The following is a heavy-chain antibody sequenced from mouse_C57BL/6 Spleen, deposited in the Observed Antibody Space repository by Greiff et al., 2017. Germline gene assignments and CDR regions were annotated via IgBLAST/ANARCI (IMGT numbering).Heavy chain of an antibody. CDR3: TRALGYYFDY. Sequence: QVQLQQSGAELVRPGASVTLSCKASGYTFTDYEMHWVKQRPVHGLEWIGAIDPDTGGTAYNQKFKGKAILTADKSSSTAYMELRSLTSEDSAVYYCTRALGYYFDYWGQGTTLTVSS. D-gene: IGHD4-1*01. CDR1: GYTFTDYE. V-gene: IGHV1-15*01. J-gene: IGHJ2*01. CDR2: IDPDTGGT.